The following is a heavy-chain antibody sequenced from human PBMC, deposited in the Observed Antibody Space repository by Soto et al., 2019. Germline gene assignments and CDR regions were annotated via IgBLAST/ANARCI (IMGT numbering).Heavy chain of an antibody. CDR2: INPNSGGT. V-gene: IGHV1-2*04. CDR1: GYTFTGYY. Sequence: ASVKVSCKASGYTFTGYYMHWVRQAPGQGLEWMGWINPNSGGTNYAQKFQGWVTMTRDTSISTAYMELSRLRSDDTAVYYCARAYYDILTGGRFDPWGQGTLVTVSS. J-gene: IGHJ5*02. CDR3: ARAYYDILTGGRFDP. D-gene: IGHD3-9*01.